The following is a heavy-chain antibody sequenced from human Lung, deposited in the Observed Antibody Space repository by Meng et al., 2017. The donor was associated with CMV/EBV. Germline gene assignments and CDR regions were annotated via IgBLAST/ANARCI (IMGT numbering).Heavy chain of an antibody. Sequence: QAQLVQSGGEVKKPGASVKVSCKASGYTFTNYGITWVRQAPGQGLEWMGWINAYNGDTNYAQTLQGRVTMTRDTSISTAYMELSSLRSDDAAIYYCVRANLGSADYWGQGTLVTVSS. V-gene: IGHV1-18*01. D-gene: IGHD7-27*01. CDR2: INAYNGDT. CDR1: GYTFTNYG. CDR3: VRANLGSADY. J-gene: IGHJ4*02.